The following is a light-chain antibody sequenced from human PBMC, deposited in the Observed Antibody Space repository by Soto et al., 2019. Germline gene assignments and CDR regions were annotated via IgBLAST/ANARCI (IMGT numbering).Light chain of an antibody. V-gene: IGKV1-27*01. CDR3: QKYNSAPFP. CDR2: AAS. J-gene: IGKJ5*01. CDR1: QGIRNY. Sequence: ASVGDRVPINCRASQGIRNYLAWYPQKPGKVPKLLIYAASTLQSGVPSRFSGSGSGTDFTLTIRSLQPEDVATYYCQKYNSAPFPFGQGTRLEIK.